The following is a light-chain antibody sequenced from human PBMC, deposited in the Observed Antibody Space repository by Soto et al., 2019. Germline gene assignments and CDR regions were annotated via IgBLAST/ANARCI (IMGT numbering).Light chain of an antibody. J-gene: IGLJ1*01. Sequence: QSVLTQPASVSGSPGQSITISCTGTSSDVGYYDFVAWYQQYPGKAPKVIIYEVTNRTSGVSNRFSGSKSGNTASLTISGLQAEDEADYYCSSYTSTSTPYVFGSGTNLTVL. CDR2: EVT. V-gene: IGLV2-14*01. CDR1: SSDVGYYDF. CDR3: SSYTSTSTPYV.